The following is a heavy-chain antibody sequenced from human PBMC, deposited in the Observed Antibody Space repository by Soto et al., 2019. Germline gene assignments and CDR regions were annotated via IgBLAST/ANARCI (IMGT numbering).Heavy chain of an antibody. J-gene: IGHJ4*02. D-gene: IGHD3-16*01. CDR3: SRARGFGGRTDS. CDR2: IYCSGST. V-gene: IGHV4-31*03. CDR1: GDSIISGGYY. Sequence: QLHLQESGPGLEKTSQTLSLTCSVSGDSIISGGYYWTWLRQYPGKGLEYFVYIYCSGSTYYNPSLESRVSISIDASKTQFSLRLSSVTAADTAVYFCSRARGFGGRTDSWGQRPRVPVS.